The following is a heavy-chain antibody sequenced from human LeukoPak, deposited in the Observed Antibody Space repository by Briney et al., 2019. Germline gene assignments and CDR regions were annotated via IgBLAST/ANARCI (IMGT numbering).Heavy chain of an antibody. D-gene: IGHD6-19*01. J-gene: IGHJ4*02. V-gene: IGHV5-51*01. CDR2: IYPGDFDT. Sequence: GESPKISCKGSGYSFTSYWIGWVRQMPGKGLGWVGIIYPGDFDTRYSPSFQGQVTISVDKSITTAYLQWNSLKASDTAMYYCARSPAVAEYYFDYWGQGTLVTVSS. CDR1: GYSFTSYW. CDR3: ARSPAVAEYYFDY.